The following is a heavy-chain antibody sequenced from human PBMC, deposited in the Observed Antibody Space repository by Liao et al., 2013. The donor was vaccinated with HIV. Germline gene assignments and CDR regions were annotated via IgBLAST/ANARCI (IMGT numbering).Heavy chain of an antibody. J-gene: IGHJ5*02. CDR3: VRGYDSSSWYS. CDR2: IYTSGST. V-gene: IGHV4-61*02. Sequence: QVQLQESGPGLVKPSQTLSLTCSVSGGSISSGSYYWSWIRQPAGKGLEWIGRIYTSGSTNYNPSLKSRVTISADTSKKQFSLKLSSVTAADTAVYFCVRGYDSSSWYSWGQGTLVTVSS. D-gene: IGHD6-13*01. CDR1: GGSISSGSYY.